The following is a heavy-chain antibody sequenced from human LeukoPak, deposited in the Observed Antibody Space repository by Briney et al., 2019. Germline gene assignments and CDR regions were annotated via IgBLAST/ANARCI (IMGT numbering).Heavy chain of an antibody. D-gene: IGHD1-26*01. V-gene: IGHV4-34*01. J-gene: IGHJ5*02. CDR3: ARGYSGSYSDWFDP. Sequence: SETLSLTCAVYGGSFSGYYWSWIRQPPGKGLEWIGEINHSGSTNYNPSLKSRVTISVDTSKNQFSLKLSSVTAADTAVYYCARGYSGSYSDWFDPWGQGTLVTVSS. CDR2: INHSGST. CDR1: GGSFSGYY.